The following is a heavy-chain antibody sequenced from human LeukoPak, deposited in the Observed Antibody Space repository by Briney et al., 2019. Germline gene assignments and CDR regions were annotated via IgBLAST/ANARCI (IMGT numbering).Heavy chain of an antibody. Sequence: PGGSLRLSCAASGFTFSGYGMHWVRQAPGKGLEWVTVISYDGSDKYYADSVKGRFTISRDNSWNTLYLQMNSLRAEDTAIYYCAKQREGTSWSPDYWGRGTLVTVSS. D-gene: IGHD6-13*01. CDR2: ISYDGSDK. CDR1: GFTFSGYG. J-gene: IGHJ4*02. CDR3: AKQREGTSWSPDY. V-gene: IGHV3-30*18.